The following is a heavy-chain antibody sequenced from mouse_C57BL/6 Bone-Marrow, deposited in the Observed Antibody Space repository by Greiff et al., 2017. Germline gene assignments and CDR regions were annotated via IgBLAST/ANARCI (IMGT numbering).Heavy chain of an antibody. CDR2: IYPRSGNT. CDR1: GYTFTSYG. D-gene: IGHD2-4*01. V-gene: IGHV1-81*01. CDR3: ARGGYDYDGFAY. J-gene: IGHJ3*01. Sequence: QVQLQQSGAELARPGASVKLSCKASGYTFTSYGISWVKQRTGKGLEWIGEIYPRSGNTYYNEKFKGKATLTADKSSSTAYMELRNLTSEDSAVYLGARGGYDYDGFAYWGQGTLVTVSA.